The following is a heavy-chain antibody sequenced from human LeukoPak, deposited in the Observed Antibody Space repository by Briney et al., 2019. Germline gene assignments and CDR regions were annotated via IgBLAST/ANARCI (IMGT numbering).Heavy chain of an antibody. J-gene: IGHJ3*02. V-gene: IGHV3-30*02. CDR3: AKEYRRQWFGLSGFDI. CDR2: IWYDGSNK. D-gene: IGHD3-10*01. Sequence: GGSLRLSCAASGLTFSSYGMHWVRQAPGKGLEWVAVIWYDGSNKYYADSVKGRFTISRDNSKNTLYLQMNSLRAEDTVVYYCAKEYRRQWFGLSGFDIWGQGTMVTVSS. CDR1: GLTFSSYG.